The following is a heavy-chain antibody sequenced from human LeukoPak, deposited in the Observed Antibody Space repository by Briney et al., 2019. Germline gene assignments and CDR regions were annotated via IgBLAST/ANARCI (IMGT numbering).Heavy chain of an antibody. CDR2: IYDSGST. D-gene: IGHD3-22*01. V-gene: IGHV4-59*11. CDR3: ARGRRGRYYDISRYNYFDY. Sequence: PSETLSRTCTVSGGSISSHDWGWIRQPPGKGLEWIGYIYDSGSTTYNPSLKSRVTILVDTSKDQVSLKLSSVTAADTAVYYCARGRRGRYYDISRYNYFDYWGQGTLVSVSS. J-gene: IGHJ4*02. CDR1: GGSISSHD.